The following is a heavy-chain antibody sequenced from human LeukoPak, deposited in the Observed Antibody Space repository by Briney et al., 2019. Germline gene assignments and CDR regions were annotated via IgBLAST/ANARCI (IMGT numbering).Heavy chain of an antibody. CDR2: INHSGST. CDR3: ARRAFTYYYDSSXYYYA. CDR1: GGSFSGYY. D-gene: IGHD3-22*01. V-gene: IGHV4-34*01. J-gene: IGHJ4*02. Sequence: SETLSLTCAVYGGSFSGYYWSWIRQPPGKGLEWIGEINHSGSTNYNPSLKSRVTISVDTSKNQFSLKLSSVTAADTAVYYCARRAFTYYYDSSXYYYAWGXXTLVTVS.